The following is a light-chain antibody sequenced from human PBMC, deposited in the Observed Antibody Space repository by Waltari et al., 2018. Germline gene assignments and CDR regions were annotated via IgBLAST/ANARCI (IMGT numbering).Light chain of an antibody. J-gene: IGKJ1*01. CDR1: QSVSSK. V-gene: IGKV3-15*01. Sequence: EIVMTQSPATLSVSPGERVTLSCRASQSVSSKLAWYQQKGGQAPRLLIYGSSTRATGIPARFSGSGSGTEFTLTISSLHSEDFAVYYCQQYDNWPPATFGQGTKVEI. CDR3: QQYDNWPPAT. CDR2: GSS.